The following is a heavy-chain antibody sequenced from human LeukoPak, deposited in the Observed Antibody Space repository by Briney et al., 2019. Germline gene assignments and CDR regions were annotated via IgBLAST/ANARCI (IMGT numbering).Heavy chain of an antibody. CDR1: GYTFTGYY. D-gene: IGHD5-24*01. CDR3: ARGAKMEGGGDYY. V-gene: IGHV1-2*02. J-gene: IGHJ4*02. CDR2: INPNSGGT. Sequence: ASVKVSCKASGYTFTGYYMHWVRQAPGQGLEWMGWINPNSGGTNYAQKFQGRVTMTRDTSISTAYMELSRLRSDDTAVYYCARGAKMEGGGDYYWGQGTLVTVSS.